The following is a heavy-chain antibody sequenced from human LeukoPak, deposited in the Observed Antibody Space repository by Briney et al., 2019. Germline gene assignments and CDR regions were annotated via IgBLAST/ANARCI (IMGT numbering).Heavy chain of an antibody. J-gene: IGHJ6*02. CDR2: IWYDGSNK. CDR3: ASGRLNYFYAMDI. Sequence: PGRSLRLSCVASGFTFSRNGMHWVRQAPAKGLEWVAVIWYDGSNKYYADSVKGRFTISRDNSKNTLYLQMNSPRAEDTAVYYCASGRLNYFYAMDIWGQGTTVTVSS. V-gene: IGHV3-33*01. CDR1: GFTFSRNG.